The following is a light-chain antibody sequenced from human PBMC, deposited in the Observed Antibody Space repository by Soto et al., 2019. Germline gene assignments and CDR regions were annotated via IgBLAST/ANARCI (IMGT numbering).Light chain of an antibody. V-gene: IGKV3-15*01. J-gene: IGKJ2*01. CDR1: QSVGSK. CDR3: QQYSDWPPEYT. Sequence: EIVVTQSPATLSVSLGEGATLSCRASQSVGSKLAWYQKKPGQAPRLLIFGVSTMDNGVPARLSGSGSGTDFSLTIRRLESEDVAVFYCQQYSDWPPEYTFGQGTKLDIK. CDR2: GVS.